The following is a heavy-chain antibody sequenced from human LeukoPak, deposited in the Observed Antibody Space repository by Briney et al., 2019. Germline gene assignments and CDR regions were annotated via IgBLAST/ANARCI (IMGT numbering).Heavy chain of an antibody. CDR3: GKDPNGDYVGAFDM. CDR2: ISGSGGST. J-gene: IGHJ3*02. D-gene: IGHD4-17*01. CDR1: GFTFTNYA. Sequence: PGGSLRLSCAASGFTFTNYAMIWVRQAPGKGLEWVSAISGSGGSTYYADSVKGRFTISRDNSKNTLFLQVNSLRAEDTAVYYCGKDPNGDYVGAFDMWGQGTMVTVSS. V-gene: IGHV3-23*01.